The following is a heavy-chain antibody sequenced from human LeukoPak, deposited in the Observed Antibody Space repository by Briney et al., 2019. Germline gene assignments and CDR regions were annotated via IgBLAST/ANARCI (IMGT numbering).Heavy chain of an antibody. CDR3: ARLSYWVFEI. D-gene: IGHD2-21*01. J-gene: IGHJ3*02. Sequence: GGSLRLSCAASGFTFSSYSMNWVRRAPGKGLEWVSYISSSSSTIYYADSVKGRFTISRENAKNSLYLQMNSLRAEDTSVYFCARLSYWVFEIWGQGTMVTVSS. CDR2: ISSSSSTI. CDR1: GFTFSSYS. V-gene: IGHV3-48*01.